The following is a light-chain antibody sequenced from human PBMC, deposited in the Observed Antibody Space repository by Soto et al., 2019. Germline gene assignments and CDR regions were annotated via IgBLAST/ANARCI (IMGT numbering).Light chain of an antibody. V-gene: IGLV2-23*02. J-gene: IGLJ1*01. CDR1: SSDVGSYSL. Sequence: QSALTQPASVSGSPGQSITISCTGTSSDVGSYSLVSWYQQHPGKAPKFMLYEVNKRPSVVSNRFSCSKSGTTASLTISGLQAEDEADYYCCSYAGSDTYVFGTGTKLTVL. CDR2: EVN. CDR3: CSYAGSDTYV.